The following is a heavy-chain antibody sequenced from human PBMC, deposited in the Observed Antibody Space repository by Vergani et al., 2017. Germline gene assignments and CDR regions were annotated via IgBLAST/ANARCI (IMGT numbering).Heavy chain of an antibody. D-gene: IGHD3-9*01. V-gene: IGHV4-59*02. CDR1: GASVSHYY. CDR3: ARVMYRDEASTGYRLEGMDI. CDR2: IYSTGST. Sequence: QVQLQESGPGLVKSSETLSLTCTVSGASVSHYYWSWIRQSPGKGLEWIGYIYSTGSTNYNPSLNSRVTMSVDTSKNQFSLKLRSVTAADTAVYFCARVMYRDEASTGYRLEGMDIWGQGTTVTISS. J-gene: IGHJ6*02.